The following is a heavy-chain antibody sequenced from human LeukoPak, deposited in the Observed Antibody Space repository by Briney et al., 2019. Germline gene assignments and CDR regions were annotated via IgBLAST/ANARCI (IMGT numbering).Heavy chain of an antibody. CDR2: IYYSGST. D-gene: IGHD3-10*01. CDR3: ARDFAGSLWFGEFGTMDV. V-gene: IGHV4-39*07. CDR1: GGSISSSSYY. J-gene: IGHJ6*02. Sequence: PSETLSLTCTVSGGSISSSSYYWGWIRQPPGKGLEWIGSIYYSGSTYYNPSLKSRVTISVDTSKNQFSLKLSSVTAADTAVYYCARDFAGSLWFGEFGTMDVWGQGTTVTVSS.